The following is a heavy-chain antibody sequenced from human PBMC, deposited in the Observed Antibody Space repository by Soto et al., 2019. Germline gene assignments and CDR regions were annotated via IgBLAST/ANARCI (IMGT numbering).Heavy chain of an antibody. V-gene: IGHV4-39*01. CDR3: AGYYGGNSDYYYYGMDV. Sequence: PSETLSLTCPVSGGSISSSSYYWGWIRQPPGKGLEWIGSIYYSGSTYYNPSLKSRVTISVDTSKNQFSLKLSSVTAADTAVYYCAGYYGGNSDYYYYGMDVWGQGTTVTVS. CDR1: GGSISSSSYY. CDR2: IYYSGST. J-gene: IGHJ6*02. D-gene: IGHD4-17*01.